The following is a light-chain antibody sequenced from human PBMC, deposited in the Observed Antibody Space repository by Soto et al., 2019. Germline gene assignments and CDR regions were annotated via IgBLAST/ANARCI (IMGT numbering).Light chain of an antibody. J-gene: IGLJ2*01. V-gene: IGLV1-44*01. CDR3: AAWDDSLDGPVV. CDR1: SSNIGRNT. CDR2: SNN. Sequence: QSVLTQPPSASATPGQRVTISCSGSSSNIGRNTVNWYQQLPGTAPRLLIYSNNVRPSGVPDRFSGSISGTSASLAISGLQSEDEADYYCAAWDDSLDGPVVFGGGTKLTVL.